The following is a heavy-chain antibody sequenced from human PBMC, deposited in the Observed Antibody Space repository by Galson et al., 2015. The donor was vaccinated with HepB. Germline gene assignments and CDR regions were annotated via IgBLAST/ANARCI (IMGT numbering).Heavy chain of an antibody. J-gene: IGHJ5*02. CDR2: TYYRSKWYN. CDR3: ARDADYSSSSGLLWECWFDP. V-gene: IGHV6-1*01. CDR1: GDSVSSDNAA. Sequence: CAISGDSVSSDNAAWNWIRQSPSRGLEWLARTYYRSKWYNDYAVSVKSRITINPDTSKNQFSLQLNSVTPEDTAVYYCARDADYSSSSGLLWECWFDPWGQGTLVTVSS. D-gene: IGHD6-6*01.